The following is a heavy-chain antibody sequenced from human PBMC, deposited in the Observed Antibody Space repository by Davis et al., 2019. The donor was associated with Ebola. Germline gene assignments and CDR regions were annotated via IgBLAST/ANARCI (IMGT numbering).Heavy chain of an antibody. CDR3: ARGYSPKCRGGDCVNDF. Sequence: ASVRVSCKASGYIFSNYDINWVRQASGQGLEWMGWVNPYSGHTGYVEKFKGRVTMTGDPSISTAYMELSSLTIDDTAVYYCARGYSPKCRGGDCVNDFWGQGTLVTVST. V-gene: IGHV1-8*01. J-gene: IGHJ4*02. CDR2: VNPYSGHT. CDR1: GYIFSNYD. D-gene: IGHD2-21*02.